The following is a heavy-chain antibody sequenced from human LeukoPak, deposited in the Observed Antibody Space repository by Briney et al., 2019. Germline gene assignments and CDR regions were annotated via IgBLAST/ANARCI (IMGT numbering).Heavy chain of an antibody. V-gene: IGHV1-24*01. CDR1: GYTLTELS. CDR2: FNPEDGET. J-gene: IGHJ4*02. Sequence: ASVKVSFKVSGYTLTELSMHWVRQAPGKGLEWMGGFNPEDGETIYAQKFQGRVTMTEDTSTDTAYMEMSRLRSEDTAVYYCATDYTIFGVVINYWGQGTLVTVSS. CDR3: ATDYTIFGVVINY. D-gene: IGHD3-3*01.